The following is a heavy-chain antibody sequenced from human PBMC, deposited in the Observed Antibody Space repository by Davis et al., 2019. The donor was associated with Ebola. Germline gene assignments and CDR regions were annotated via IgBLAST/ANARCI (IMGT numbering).Heavy chain of an antibody. D-gene: IGHD3-10*01. CDR3: AKDIDHNYYGSGSFS. Sequence: GGSLRLSCAASGFRFSSYGMHWVRQAPGKGLEWVAVISYDGSDKYYADSVKGRFTISRDNAKNSLYLQMNSLRPEDTALYYCAKDIDHNYYGSGSFSWGQGALVTVSS. CDR1: GFRFSSYG. V-gene: IGHV3-30*18. CDR2: ISYDGSDK. J-gene: IGHJ5*02.